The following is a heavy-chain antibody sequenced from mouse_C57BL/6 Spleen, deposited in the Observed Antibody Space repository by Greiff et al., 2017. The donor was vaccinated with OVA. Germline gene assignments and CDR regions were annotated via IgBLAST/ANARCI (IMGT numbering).Heavy chain of an antibody. V-gene: IGHV1-9*01. CDR1: GYTFTGYW. J-gene: IGHJ3*01. CDR3: ARRFFPNMITTAWFAY. Sequence: QVQLQQSGAELMKPGASVKLSCKATGYTFTGYWIEWVKQRPGHGLEWIGEILPGSGSTNYNEKLKGKATFTADTSSNTAYMQLSSLTTEDSAIYYCARRFFPNMITTAWFAYWGQGTLVTVSA. D-gene: IGHD2-4*01. CDR2: ILPGSGST.